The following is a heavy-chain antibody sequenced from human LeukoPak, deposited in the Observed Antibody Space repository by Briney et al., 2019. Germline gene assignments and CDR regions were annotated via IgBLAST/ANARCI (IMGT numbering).Heavy chain of an antibody. J-gene: IGHJ4*01. V-gene: IGHV4-39*01. Sequence: EWIGSIYYSGSTYYNPSLKSRVTISVDTSKNQFSLKLSSVTASDTGVYYCTRCGDRMLGGRSFGDWSQGAL. CDR3: TRCGDRMLGGRSFGD. CDR2: IYYSGST. D-gene: IGHD7-27*01.